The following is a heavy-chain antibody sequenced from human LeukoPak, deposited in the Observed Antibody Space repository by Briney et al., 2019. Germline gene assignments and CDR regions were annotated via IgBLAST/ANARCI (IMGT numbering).Heavy chain of an antibody. V-gene: IGHV4-34*01. J-gene: IGHJ4*02. CDR2: IDHSGST. D-gene: IGHD2-15*01. CDR3: ASHYGYCSGGSCSLFDY. CDR1: GGSFSGYF. Sequence: PSETLSLTCAVYGGSFSGYFWSWIRQPPGRGLEWIGEIDHSGSTKYNPPLKSRVTVSADTSKKQFSLKLSSVTAADTAVYYCASHYGYCSGGSCSLFDYWGQGTLVTVSS.